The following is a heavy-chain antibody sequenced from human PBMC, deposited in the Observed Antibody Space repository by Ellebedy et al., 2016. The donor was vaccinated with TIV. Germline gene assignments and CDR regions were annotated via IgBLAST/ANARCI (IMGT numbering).Heavy chain of an antibody. CDR2: ISYSGST. CDR3: ARALTMVRGGGFDP. V-gene: IGHV4-31*03. D-gene: IGHD3-10*01. CDR1: GGSISSGGYY. J-gene: IGHJ5*02. Sequence: LRLSCTVSGGSISSGGYYWSWIRQHPGKGLEWIGYISYSGSTYYNPSLKGRVSISVDTSKNQFSLKLSSVTAADTAVYYWARALTMVRGGGFDPWGQGTLVTVSS.